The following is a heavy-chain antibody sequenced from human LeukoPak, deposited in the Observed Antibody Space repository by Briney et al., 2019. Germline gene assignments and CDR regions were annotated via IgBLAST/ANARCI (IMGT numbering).Heavy chain of an antibody. CDR2: IYTSGST. Sequence: PSETLSLTCTVSGGSISGYYWSWIRQPPGKGLEWIGYIYTSGSTNYNPSLKSRVTISVDTSKNQFSLKLSSVTAADTAVYYCARFNRREFFDIWGQGTMVTVSS. D-gene: IGHD1-14*01. V-gene: IGHV4-4*09. CDR3: ARFNRREFFDI. CDR1: GGSISGYY. J-gene: IGHJ3*02.